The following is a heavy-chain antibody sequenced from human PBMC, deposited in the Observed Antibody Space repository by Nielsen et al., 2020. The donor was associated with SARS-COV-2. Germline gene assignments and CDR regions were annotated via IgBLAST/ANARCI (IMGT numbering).Heavy chain of an antibody. V-gene: IGHV4-59*13. CDR3: ARDDPWVD. D-gene: IGHD5-12*01. CDR1: GGSISSYY. CDR2: IYYSGST. J-gene: IGHJ4*02. Sequence: SETLSLTCTVSGGSISSYYWSWIRQPPGKGLEWIGYIYYSGSTNYNPSLKSRVTISVDTSKNQFSLKPSSVTAADTAVYYCARDDPWVDWGQGTLVTVSS.